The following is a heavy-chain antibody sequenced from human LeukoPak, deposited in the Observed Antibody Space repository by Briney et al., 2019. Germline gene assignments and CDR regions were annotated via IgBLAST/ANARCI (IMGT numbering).Heavy chain of an antibody. D-gene: IGHD3-22*01. CDR2: INYSGRI. J-gene: IGHJ3*02. CDR1: SGFISSYY. V-gene: IGHV4-59*01. Sequence: PSETLSLTCIVSSGFISSYYWSWIRQTPGKGLEWIAFINYSGRIKYNPSLQGRVSISLDTSKNHFSLQLRSVMAADTAVYYCARLVDYDNSGDPDIFDIWGQGTIVSIS. CDR3: ARLVDYDNSGDPDIFDI.